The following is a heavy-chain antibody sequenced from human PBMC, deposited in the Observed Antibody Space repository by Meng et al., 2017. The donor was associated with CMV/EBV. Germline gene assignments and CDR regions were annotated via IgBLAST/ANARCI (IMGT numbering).Heavy chain of an antibody. CDR1: GYTFTGYY. V-gene: IGHV1-2*02. CDR2: INPNSGGT. J-gene: IGHJ4*02. Sequence: QVQLVQSWSELKTPRDPVKVSCKASGYTFTGYYMHWVRQPPAQGLEWMGWINPNSGGTNYSQKFQGRVTMTRDTSISTAYMELSTLRSDDTAVYYCARVGVRLRPFDYWGQGTLVTVSS. CDR3: ARVGVRLRPFDY.